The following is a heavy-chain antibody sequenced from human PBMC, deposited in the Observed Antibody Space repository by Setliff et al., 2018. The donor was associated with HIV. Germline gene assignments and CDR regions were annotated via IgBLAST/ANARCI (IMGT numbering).Heavy chain of an antibody. J-gene: IGHJ5*02. CDR2: IYPDDSDA. V-gene: IGHV5-51*01. CDR3: ARRPSSYNWFDP. CDR1: GYNFATYY. D-gene: IGHD6-6*01. Sequence: GESLKISCKTSGYNFATYYIVWVRQMPGKGLEWMGNIYPDDSDAEYNPSFEGHVTMSVDKSITTVYLQWTSLKSSDTAIYYCARRPSSYNWFDPWGQGTLVTVSS.